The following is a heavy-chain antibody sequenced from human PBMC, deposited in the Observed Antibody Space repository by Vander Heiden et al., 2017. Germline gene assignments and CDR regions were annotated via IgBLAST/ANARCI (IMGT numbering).Heavy chain of an antibody. CDR2: ISSSSSSI. CDR3: TRSRWRYSSSWLYFDY. J-gene: IGHJ4*02. D-gene: IGHD6-13*01. V-gene: IGHV3-48*02. Sequence: EVPLVEAGVGLVQPGGSLRLSCAASGFTFSTCGMNWVRQAPGKGLEWISYISSSSSSIYYADSVKGRFTISRDNDKNSLFLQMNSLRDEDTAMYYCTRSRWRYSSSWLYFDYWGQGTLVTVSS. CDR1: GFTFSTCG.